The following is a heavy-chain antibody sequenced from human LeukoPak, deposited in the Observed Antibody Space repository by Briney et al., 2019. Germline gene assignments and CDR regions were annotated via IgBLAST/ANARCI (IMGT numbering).Heavy chain of an antibody. CDR2: ISPADSDT. Sequence: GESLKISCKVSGYNFPIYWIGWVRQMPGKGLEWMAIISPADSDTRYSPSFRGQVTISVDKSISTAYLQWNSLEASGTAMYYCARQGGNYVSLDIWGQGTMVTVSS. V-gene: IGHV5-51*01. CDR3: ARQGGNYVSLDI. CDR1: GYNFPIYW. D-gene: IGHD4-11*01. J-gene: IGHJ3*02.